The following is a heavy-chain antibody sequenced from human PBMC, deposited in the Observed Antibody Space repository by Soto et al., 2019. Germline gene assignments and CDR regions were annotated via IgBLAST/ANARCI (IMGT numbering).Heavy chain of an antibody. CDR1: GGSISGRNW. Sequence: QVQLQESGPGLVKPSGTLSLICTVSGGSISGRNWWSWVRQSPEKGLEWIGEIYHSGSTNYNPSLKSRVTMSVDKSKNQFSLKLSSVTAADTAVYYCATPWGRTTVESGWGQGTLVTVSS. J-gene: IGHJ4*02. CDR3: ATPWGRTTVESG. D-gene: IGHD4-17*01. V-gene: IGHV4-4*02. CDR2: IYHSGST.